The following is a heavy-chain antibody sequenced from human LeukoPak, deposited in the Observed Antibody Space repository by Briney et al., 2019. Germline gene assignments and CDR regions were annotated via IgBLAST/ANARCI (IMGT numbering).Heavy chain of an antibody. J-gene: IGHJ6*03. CDR1: GGTFSSYA. D-gene: IGHD2-2*01. CDR2: IIPIFGTA. Sequence: SVKVSCKASGGTFSSYAISWVRQAPGQGLEWMGRIIPIFGTANYAQKFQGRVTITADESTSTAYMELSSLRSEDTAVYYCARGYCSSTSCELGRLYYYYMDVWGKGTTVTVSS. V-gene: IGHV1-69*13. CDR3: ARGYCSSTSCELGRLYYYYMDV.